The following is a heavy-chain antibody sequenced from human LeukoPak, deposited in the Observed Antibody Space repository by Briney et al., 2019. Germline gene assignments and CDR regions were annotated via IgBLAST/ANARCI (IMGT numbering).Heavy chain of an antibody. D-gene: IGHD5-18*01. V-gene: IGHV3-33*06. CDR2: IWYDGSSK. CDR3: AKDGDTAMVFDY. J-gene: IGHJ4*02. CDR1: GFTFSIYG. Sequence: PGRSLRLSCAASGFTFSIYGMHWVRQAPGKGLEWVAFIWYDGSSKYYADSVKGRFTISRDNSKNTLYLEVNSLRAEDTAVYYCAKDGDTAMVFDYWGQRTLVTVSS.